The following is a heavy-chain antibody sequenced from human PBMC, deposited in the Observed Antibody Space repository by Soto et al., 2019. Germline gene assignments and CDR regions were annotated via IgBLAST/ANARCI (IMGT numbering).Heavy chain of an antibody. D-gene: IGHD3-22*01. J-gene: IGHJ5*02. CDR1: GGSISSYY. CDR3: ARDLSYDSSGYFYSWFDP. Sequence: PSETLSLTCTVSGGSISSYYWSWIRQPPGKGLEWIGYIYYSGSTNYNPSLKSRVTISVDTSKNQFSLKLSSVTAADTAVYYCARDLSYDSSGYFYSWFDPWGQGTLVTVSS. V-gene: IGHV4-59*01. CDR2: IYYSGST.